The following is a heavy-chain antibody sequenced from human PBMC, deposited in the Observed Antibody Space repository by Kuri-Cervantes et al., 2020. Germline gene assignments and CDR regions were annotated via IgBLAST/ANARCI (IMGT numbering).Heavy chain of an antibody. CDR1: GFTFSSYS. D-gene: IGHD5-24*01. CDR3: AKDLGGYNFY. Sequence: GESLKISCAASGFTFSSYSMNWVRQAPGKGLEWVSSISSSSSYIYYADSVKGRFTISRDNAKNSLYLQMNSLRAEDTAVYYCAKDLGGYNFYWGQGTLVTVSS. CDR2: ISSSSSYI. V-gene: IGHV3-21*01. J-gene: IGHJ4*02.